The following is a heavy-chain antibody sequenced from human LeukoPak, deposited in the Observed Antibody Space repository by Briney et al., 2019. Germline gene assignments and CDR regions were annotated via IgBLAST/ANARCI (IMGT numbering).Heavy chain of an antibody. J-gene: IGHJ2*01. CDR2: FIPIFGTA. Sequence: SVKVSCKASGATFTSYAISWVRQAPGQGLGWMGGFIPIFGTANYANTFQGRVTITADETTSTAYMELSSLRSEDTAVYDCARDPNSLGYSRVTGYWYFDLWGRGTLVTVSS. CDR1: GATFTSYA. D-gene: IGHD5-18*01. V-gene: IGHV1-69*01. CDR3: ARDPNSLGYSRVTGYWYFDL.